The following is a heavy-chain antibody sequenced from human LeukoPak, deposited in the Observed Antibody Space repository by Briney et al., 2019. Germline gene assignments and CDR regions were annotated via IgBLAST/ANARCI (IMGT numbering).Heavy chain of an antibody. CDR3: ARGSGSGWGFYFDH. V-gene: IGHV1-46*01. D-gene: IGHD6-19*01. J-gene: IGHJ4*02. CDR2: VNPSDGTT. CDR1: GYSLTRYY. Sequence: ASVKVSCKASGYSLTRYYIHWVRQSPGQGLEWMGIVNPSDGTTSYAQKFQDRVAMTGDTSTSTVYMELSSLGSEDTAVHYCARGSGSGWGFYFDHWGEGTLVTVSS.